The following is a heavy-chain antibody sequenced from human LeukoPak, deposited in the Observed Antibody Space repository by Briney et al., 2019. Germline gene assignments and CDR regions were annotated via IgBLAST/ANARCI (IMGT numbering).Heavy chain of an antibody. Sequence: TGGSLRLSCAASGFTFSSYWMSWVRQAPGKGLEWVANIKQDGSAKYYVDSVKGRFTISRDNAKNSLYLQMNSLRAEDTAVYYCARGVYSSGWYPDNFDYWGQGTLVTVSS. CDR3: ARGVYSSGWYPDNFDY. D-gene: IGHD6-19*01. CDR2: IKQDGSAK. J-gene: IGHJ4*02. V-gene: IGHV3-7*01. CDR1: GFTFSSYW.